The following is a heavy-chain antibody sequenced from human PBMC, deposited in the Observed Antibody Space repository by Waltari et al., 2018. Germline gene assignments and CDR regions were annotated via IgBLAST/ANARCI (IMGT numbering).Heavy chain of an antibody. CDR2: IFFGGGDT. CDR3: AKDAFGNTYLDH. V-gene: IGHV3-30*19. D-gene: IGHD3-10*01. CDR1: GFSLGSFG. Sequence: QVQLVEAGGGVVQPGMSLRLSCAASGFSLGSFGMHWVRQAPGKGLEWVAFIFFGGGDTFYADSVRGRFTISRDNSKNTLYLDINSLRLDDTAIYYCAKDAFGNTYLDHWGQGTLVTVSS. J-gene: IGHJ4*02.